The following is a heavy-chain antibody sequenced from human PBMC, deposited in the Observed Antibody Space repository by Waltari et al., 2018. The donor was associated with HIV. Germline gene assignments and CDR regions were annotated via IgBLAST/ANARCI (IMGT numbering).Heavy chain of an antibody. D-gene: IGHD3-3*01. J-gene: IGHJ4*02. V-gene: IGHV3-49*03. CDR3: TRDGLYYDFWSGYPGY. Sequence: EVQLVESGGGLVQPGRSLRLSCTASGFTFGDYVMSWFRQAPGKGLDCVGFIRSKSYGGTRDYAASVKCRFTISRDYSKSIAYLQMNSLKAEYTAVYYCTRDGLYYDFWSGYPGYWGQGTLVTVSS. CDR1: GFTFGDYV. CDR2: IRSKSYGGTR.